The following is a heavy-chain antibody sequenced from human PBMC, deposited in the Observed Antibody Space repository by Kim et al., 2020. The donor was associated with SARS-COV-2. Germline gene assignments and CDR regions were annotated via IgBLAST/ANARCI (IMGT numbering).Heavy chain of an antibody. D-gene: IGHD5-12*01. CDR2: IKEDGNEK. J-gene: IGHJ4*02. Sequence: LSLTCAASGFTFSTYWMSWVRQAPGKGLEWVANIKEDGNEKYYVDSVKGRFTISRDNAKNSLYLQMNSLGADDTAVYYCARDKARGKVGKRWLQFLLDYWGQGTLVTVSS. V-gene: IGHV3-7*01. CDR3: ARDKARGKVGKRWLQFLLDY. CDR1: GFTFSTYW.